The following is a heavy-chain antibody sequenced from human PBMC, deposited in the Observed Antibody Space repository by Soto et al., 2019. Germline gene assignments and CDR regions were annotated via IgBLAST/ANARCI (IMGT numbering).Heavy chain of an antibody. J-gene: IGHJ4*02. D-gene: IGHD4-17*01. CDR1: GGSISSYY. V-gene: IGHV4-59*01. CDR2: IYYSGST. CDR3: AGTVAKYYFDY. Sequence: LSLTCTVSGGSISSYYWSWIRQPPGKGLEWIGYIYYSGSTNYNPSLKSRVTISVDTSKNQFSLKLSSVTAADTAVYYCAGTVAKYYFDYWGQGTLVTVSS.